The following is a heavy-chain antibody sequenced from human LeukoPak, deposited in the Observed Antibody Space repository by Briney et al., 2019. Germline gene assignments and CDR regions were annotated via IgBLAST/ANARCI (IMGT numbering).Heavy chain of an antibody. CDR1: GFTFSSYS. CDR3: AKVAGLDILTGYYFDY. J-gene: IGHJ4*02. CDR2: ISSSSSTI. Sequence: GGSLRLSCAASGFTFSSYSMNWVRQAPGKGLEWVSYISSSSSTIYYADSVKGRFTISRDNAKNSLYLQMNSLRAEDTALYYCAKVAGLDILTGYYFDYWGQGTLVTVSS. V-gene: IGHV3-48*01. D-gene: IGHD3-9*01.